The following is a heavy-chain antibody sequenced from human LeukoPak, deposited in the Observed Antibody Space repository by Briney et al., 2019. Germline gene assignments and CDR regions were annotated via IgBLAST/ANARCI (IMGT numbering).Heavy chain of an antibody. V-gene: IGHV3-23*01. CDR3: AKDQAVGAEYWYFDL. Sequence: AGGSLRLSCAASGFIFSGYGMSWVRQAPGQGLEWVSAITKSGAHTHYADSVKGRFTISRDNSKNTLSLQMNSLRAEDMAIYYCAKDQAVGAEYWYFDLWGRGTLVTVSS. D-gene: IGHD1-26*01. J-gene: IGHJ2*01. CDR1: GFIFSGYG. CDR2: ITKSGAHT.